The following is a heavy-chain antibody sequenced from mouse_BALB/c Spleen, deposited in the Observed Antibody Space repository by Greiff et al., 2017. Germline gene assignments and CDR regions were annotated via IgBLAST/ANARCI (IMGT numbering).Heavy chain of an antibody. CDR1: GFTFSDYY. D-gene: IGHD2-1*01. V-gene: IGHV5-4*02. CDR3: ARGYYGNPVDY. Sequence: EVQLVESGGGLVKPGGSLKLSCAASGFTFSDYYMYWVRQTPEKRLEWVATISDGGSYTYYPDSVKGRFTISRDNAKNNLYLQMSSLKSEDTAMYYCARGYYGNPVDYWGQGTTLTVSS. CDR2: ISDGGSYT. J-gene: IGHJ2*01.